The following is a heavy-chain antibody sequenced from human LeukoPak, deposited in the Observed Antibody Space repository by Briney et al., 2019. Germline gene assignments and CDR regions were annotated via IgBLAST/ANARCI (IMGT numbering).Heavy chain of an antibody. CDR3: ARETTVTTLNYLRFDY. V-gene: IGHV1-2*06. J-gene: IGHJ4*02. CDR2: INPNSGGT. Sequence: ASVKVSCKASGYTFTGYYMHWVRQAPGQGLEWMGRINPNSGGTNYAQKSQGRVTMTRDTSISTAYMELRRLRSDDTAVYYCARETTVTTLNYLRFDYWGKGTLVTVSS. CDR1: GYTFTGYY. D-gene: IGHD4-17*01.